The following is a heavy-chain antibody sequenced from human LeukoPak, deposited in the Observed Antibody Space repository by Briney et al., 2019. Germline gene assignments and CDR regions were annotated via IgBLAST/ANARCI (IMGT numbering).Heavy chain of an antibody. CDR1: GGSISSYY. V-gene: IGHV4-59*01. J-gene: IGHJ6*02. Sequence: SETLSLTCTVSGGSISSYYWSWIRQPPGKGLEWVGYIYYSGITNYNPSLKSRVTMSVDTSKNQFSLKLSSVTAADTAVYYCARVGSYYYYYGLDVWGQGTTVTVSS. CDR3: ARVGSYYYYYGLDV. CDR2: IYYSGIT. D-gene: IGHD1-26*01.